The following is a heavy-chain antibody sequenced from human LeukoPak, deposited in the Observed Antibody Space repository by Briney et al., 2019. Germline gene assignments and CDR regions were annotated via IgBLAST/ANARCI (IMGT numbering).Heavy chain of an antibody. V-gene: IGHV3-23*01. D-gene: IGHD3-10*01. CDR3: AAMVPYYYYGMDV. Sequence: PGGSLRLSCAASGFTFSSYAMSWVRQAPGKGRECVSAISGSGGSTYYADSVKGRFTISRDNSKNTLYLQMNSLRAEDTAVYYCAAMVPYYYYGMDVWGQGTTVTVSS. CDR2: ISGSGGST. CDR1: GFTFSSYA. J-gene: IGHJ6*02.